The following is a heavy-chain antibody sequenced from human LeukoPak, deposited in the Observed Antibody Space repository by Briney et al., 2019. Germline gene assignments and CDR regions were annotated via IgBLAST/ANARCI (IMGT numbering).Heavy chain of an antibody. Sequence: PGGSLRLSCSASGFIFSSYTMHWVRQAPGKGLEYVSAISSNEDTTYYADSVKGRFTISRDNSKNTLYLQISSLRAEDTAVYYCVKRSTYFFDYWGQGTLVTVSS. CDR2: ISSNEDTT. J-gene: IGHJ4*02. CDR3: VKRSTYFFDY. CDR1: GFIFSSYT. V-gene: IGHV3-64D*06.